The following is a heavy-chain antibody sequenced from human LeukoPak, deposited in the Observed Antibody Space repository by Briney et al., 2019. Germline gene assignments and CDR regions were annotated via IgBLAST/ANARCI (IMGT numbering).Heavy chain of an antibody. CDR1: GYGFSSYW. CDR3: ARQVDGSAPSDY. V-gene: IGHV5-51*01. D-gene: IGHD3-22*01. CDR2: IYPGDSDT. J-gene: IGHJ4*02. Sequence: GESLKIACKGSGYGFSSYWIGWVRQMPGKGLEWMGIIYPGDSDTRYSPSFQGQVTISADKSISTAYLQWSSLKASDTAIYYCARQVDGSAPSDYWGQGPLVTVSS.